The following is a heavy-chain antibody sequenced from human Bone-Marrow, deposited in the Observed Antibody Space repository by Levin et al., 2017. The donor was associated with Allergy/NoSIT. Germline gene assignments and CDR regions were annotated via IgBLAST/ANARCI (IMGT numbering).Heavy chain of an antibody. J-gene: IGHJ6*03. CDR3: ATSAIKEDVLRHYYYYLDV. V-gene: IGHV1-24*01. CDR1: GYPLSELS. Sequence: GASVKVSCKVSGYPLSELSTHWVRQAPGKGLEWMGGFDPDAGETTYAQKSRDRVAVTEDTSTDTAYMELINLTSEDTAVYYCATSAIKEDVLRHYYYYLDVWGKGTTVTVS. CDR2: FDPDAGET. D-gene: IGHD3-10*01.